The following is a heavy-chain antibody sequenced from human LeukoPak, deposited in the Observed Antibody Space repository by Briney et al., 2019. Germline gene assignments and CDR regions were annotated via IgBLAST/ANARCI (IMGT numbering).Heavy chain of an antibody. D-gene: IGHD5-24*01. CDR1: GGSIRSSNYY. Sequence: SETLSLTCTVSGGSIRSSNYYWGWIRQPPGKGLEWIGSIYYSGSTYYNPSLKSRVTISVDTSKNQFSLKVSSVIAADTAVYYCASRKRWLQSGVDYWGQGTLVTVSS. V-gene: IGHV4-39*01. CDR3: ASRKRWLQSGVDY. CDR2: IYYSGST. J-gene: IGHJ4*02.